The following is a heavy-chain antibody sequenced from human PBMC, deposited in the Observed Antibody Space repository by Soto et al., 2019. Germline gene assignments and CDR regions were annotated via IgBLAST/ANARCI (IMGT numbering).Heavy chain of an antibody. Sequence: GASVKVSCKASGYTFSAYVMQWVRQVPGQGLEWMGWINAANGNTKYSQKFQGRVTFIRDTSASTGYMELSSLRSEDTAVYYCARVGYDPLTGYSKGLDVWGQGTTVTVSS. J-gene: IGHJ6*02. CDR2: INAANGNT. CDR1: GYTFSAYV. CDR3: ARVGYDPLTGYSKGLDV. D-gene: IGHD3-9*01. V-gene: IGHV1-3*01.